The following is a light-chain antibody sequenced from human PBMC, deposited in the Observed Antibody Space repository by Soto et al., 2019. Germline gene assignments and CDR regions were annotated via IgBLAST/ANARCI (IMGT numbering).Light chain of an antibody. V-gene: IGKV1-39*01. CDR3: QQSYTTLWT. J-gene: IGKJ1*01. CDR1: QSISTY. CDR2: AAS. Sequence: DIQMTQSPSSLSASVGDRVTITCRASQSISTYLNWYQQKPGKAPNLLVYAASTLQSGVPSRFSGSGSATDFTLTIDSLQPEDFATYYCQQSYTTLWTFGQGTRWIS.